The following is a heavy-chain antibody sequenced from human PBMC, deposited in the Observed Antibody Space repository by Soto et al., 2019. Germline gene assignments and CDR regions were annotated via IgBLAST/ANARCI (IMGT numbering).Heavy chain of an antibody. D-gene: IGHD3-22*01. CDR2: IYNSGDST. V-gene: IGHV3-23*01. CDR3: AKGTPTGPGYGLDV. J-gene: IGHJ6*02. Sequence: EVQLLESGGGLVQPGGALRLSCTASGFTFSNYGMSWVRQAPGKGLEWVSAIYNSGDSTYYAVSVKDRFTISRDNSRYTLYLQMSSLRADDTDIYSCAKGTPTGPGYGLDVWGQGTTVTVSS. CDR1: GFTFSNYG.